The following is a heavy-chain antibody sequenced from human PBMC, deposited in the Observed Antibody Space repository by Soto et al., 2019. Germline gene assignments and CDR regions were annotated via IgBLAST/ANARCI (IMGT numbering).Heavy chain of an antibody. CDR3: ARVFTNYYYAMDV. CDR1: GITFSSYS. V-gene: IGHV3-21*01. CDR2: ISSSSTYT. Sequence: PGGSLRLSCAASGITFSSYSMNWVRQAPGKGLEWVSPISSSSTYTYYADSVKGRFITSRDNAKNSLYLQMNSLRAEDTAVYYCARVFTNYYYAMDVWGQGTTVTVSS. D-gene: IGHD3-3*01. J-gene: IGHJ6*02.